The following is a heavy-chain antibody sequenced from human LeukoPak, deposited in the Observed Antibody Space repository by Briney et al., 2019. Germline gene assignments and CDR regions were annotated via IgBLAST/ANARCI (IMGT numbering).Heavy chain of an antibody. CDR2: IYSSGSA. V-gene: IGHV4-4*07. CDR1: GGSIINHY. CDR3: ARDVRYASGWSTPES. D-gene: IGHD6-19*01. Sequence: PSETLSLTCTVSGGSIINHYWSWIRQPAGKGLEWIGRIYSSGSANYSPSLKSRVSMSIDTSNNHFSLNLTSVTAADTALYFCARDVRYASGWSTPESWGQGTLVIVSS. J-gene: IGHJ5*02.